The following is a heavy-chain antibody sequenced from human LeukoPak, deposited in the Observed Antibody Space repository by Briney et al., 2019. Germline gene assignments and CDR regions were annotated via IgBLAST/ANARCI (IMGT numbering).Heavy chain of an antibody. CDR2: FTGGDGSA. CDR3: AKEGFDY. J-gene: IGHJ4*02. Sequence: GGSLRLSCAASGFTFSSYAMSWVRQAPGKGLEWVSTFTGGDGSAYYADSVKGRFTISRDNSKNTLYLQMNSLRAEDTALYYCAKEGFDYWGQGTLVTVSS. CDR1: GFTFSSYA. V-gene: IGHV3-23*01.